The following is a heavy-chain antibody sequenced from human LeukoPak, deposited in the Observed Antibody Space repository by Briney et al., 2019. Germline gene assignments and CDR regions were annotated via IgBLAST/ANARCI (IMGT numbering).Heavy chain of an antibody. CDR2: ISNSGGST. CDR1: GFTFRSYA. D-gene: IGHD2-2*01. CDR3: AKDQRYCSSTDCYD. J-gene: IGHJ4*02. Sequence: GGSLRLSCAASGFTFRSYAMSWVRQAPGKGLEWVSAISNSGGSTFYADSVKGRFTISRDNSKNALYLQMNSLRADDTAVYYCAKDQRYCSSTDCYDWGQGTLVTVSS. V-gene: IGHV3-23*01.